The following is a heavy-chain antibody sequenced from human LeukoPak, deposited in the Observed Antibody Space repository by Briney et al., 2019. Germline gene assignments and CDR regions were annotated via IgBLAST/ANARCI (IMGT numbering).Heavy chain of an antibody. D-gene: IGHD3-3*01. J-gene: IGHJ6*02. CDR3: ARDEDGRTIFGVVIWGPYYYYGMDV. Sequence: PSETLSLTCAVSGGSISSSNWWSRVRQPPGKGLEWIGEIYHSGSTNYNPSLKSRVTISVDKSKNQFSLKLSSVTAADTAVYYCARDEDGRTIFGVVIWGPYYYYGMDVWGQGTTVTVSS. CDR2: IYHSGST. V-gene: IGHV4-4*02. CDR1: GGSISSSNW.